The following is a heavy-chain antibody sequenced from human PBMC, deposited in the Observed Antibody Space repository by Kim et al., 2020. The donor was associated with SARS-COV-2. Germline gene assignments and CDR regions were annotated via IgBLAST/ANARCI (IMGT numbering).Heavy chain of an antibody. Sequence: GGSLRLSCVASGFTFSNYEFNWVRQAPGKGLEWVSYISSTVTDTYYADSVRGRFTISRDNAKNSLFLQMNSLRAEDSGVYFCAREKVAVGGDACDIWGQG. J-gene: IGHJ3*02. D-gene: IGHD6-19*01. CDR3: AREKVAVGGDACDI. CDR1: GFTFSNYE. V-gene: IGHV3-48*03. CDR2: ISSTVTDT.